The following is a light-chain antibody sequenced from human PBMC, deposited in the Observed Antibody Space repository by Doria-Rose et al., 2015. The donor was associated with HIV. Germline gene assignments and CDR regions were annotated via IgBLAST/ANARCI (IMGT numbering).Light chain of an antibody. CDR2: DGS. CDR3: HQYGTSWT. CDR1: QSFSSTY. V-gene: IGKV3-20*01. Sequence: EIVLTQSPGTLSLSPGERATLSCRASQSFSSTYLAWYQQKPGQAPSLLIYDGSTRATGIPDRFSASGSGTDFTLTINRLEPEDFALYYCHQYGTSWTFGQGTKXEI. J-gene: IGKJ1*01.